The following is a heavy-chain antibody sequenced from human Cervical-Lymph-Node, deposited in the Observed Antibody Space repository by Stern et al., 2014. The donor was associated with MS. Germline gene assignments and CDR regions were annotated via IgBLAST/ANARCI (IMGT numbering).Heavy chain of an antibody. J-gene: IGHJ4*02. CDR3: ANNIVATQDFDY. D-gene: IGHD5-12*01. V-gene: IGHV3-33*06. Sequence: QVQLVQSGGGVVQPGGSLRLSCAASGFTFSSYGMHWVRQAPGQGLEWVALIWFDGSNDYYADSVKGRFTISRDNSKNTLYLQMNSLRAEDTAVYYCANNIVATQDFDYWGQGTLVTVSS. CDR2: IWFDGSND. CDR1: GFTFSSYG.